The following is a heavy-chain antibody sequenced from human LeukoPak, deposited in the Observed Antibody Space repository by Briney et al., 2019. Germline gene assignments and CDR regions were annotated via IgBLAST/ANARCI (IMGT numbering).Heavy chain of an antibody. V-gene: IGHV4-59*01. CDR1: GGSISSYY. Sequence: SETLSLTCTVSGGSISSYYWSWIRQPPGKGLEWIGYIYYSGSTNYNPSLKSRVSISIDTSKSQFSLKVSSVTAADTAVYYCARHGTTGTNLNWFDPWGQGTLVTVSS. CDR2: IYYSGST. D-gene: IGHD1-1*01. J-gene: IGHJ5*02. CDR3: ARHGTTGTNLNWFDP.